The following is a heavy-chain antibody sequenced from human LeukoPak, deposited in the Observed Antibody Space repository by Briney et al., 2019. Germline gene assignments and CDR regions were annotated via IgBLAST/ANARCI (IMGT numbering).Heavy chain of an antibody. Sequence: SETLSLTCAVYGGSFSGYYWSWIRQPPGKGLEWIGEINHSGSTNYNPSLKSRVTISVDTSKNQFSLKLSSVTAADTAVYYCARGRCSYGYTPTENYYYYYGMDVWGQGTTVTVSS. CDR2: INHSGST. CDR1: GGSFSGYY. D-gene: IGHD5-18*01. V-gene: IGHV4-34*01. J-gene: IGHJ6*02. CDR3: ARGRCSYGYTPTENYYYYYGMDV.